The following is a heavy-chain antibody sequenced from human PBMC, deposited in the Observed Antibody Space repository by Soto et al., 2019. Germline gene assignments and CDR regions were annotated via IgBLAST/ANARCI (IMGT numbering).Heavy chain of an antibody. V-gene: IGHV3-33*08. CDR2: IWYDGSNK. Sequence: QVQLVESGGGVVQPGRSLRLSCVASGFTFSSYAMHWVRQAPGKGLEWVAVIWYDGSNKYYADSVKGRLTISRDNSKNTLYLQMNSLRAEDTAVYYCAEQAVVAGFDIWGQGTMVTVSS. CDR3: AEQAVVAGFDI. J-gene: IGHJ3*02. CDR1: GFTFSSYA. D-gene: IGHD6-19*01.